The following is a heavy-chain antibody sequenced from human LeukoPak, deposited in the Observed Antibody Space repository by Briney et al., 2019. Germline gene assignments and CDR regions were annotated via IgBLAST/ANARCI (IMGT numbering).Heavy chain of an antibody. V-gene: IGHV3-7*01. CDR1: GFTFSSYW. CDR2: IKQDGSEK. J-gene: IGHJ4*02. Sequence: GGTLRLSCAASGFTFSSYWMSWVRQAPGKGLEWVANIKQDGSEKYYVASVKGRFTISRDNAKNSLYLQMNSLRAEDTAVYYCARVLWFGESNFDYWGQGTLVTVSS. D-gene: IGHD3-10*01. CDR3: ARVLWFGESNFDY.